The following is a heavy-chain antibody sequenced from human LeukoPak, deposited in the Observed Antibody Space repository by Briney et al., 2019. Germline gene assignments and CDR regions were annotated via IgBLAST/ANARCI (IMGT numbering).Heavy chain of an antibody. CDR2: MSSTSSYI. CDR3: AAELVTPY. V-gene: IGHV3-21*01. D-gene: IGHD3-9*01. CDR1: GFTFSTYA. J-gene: IGHJ4*02. Sequence: GGSLRLSCAASGFTFSTYALNWVRQAPGKGLEWVSSMSSTSSYIYYADSVKGRFTISRDNAKNSLYLQMNSLRVEDTAVYYCAAELVTPYWGQGTLVTVSS.